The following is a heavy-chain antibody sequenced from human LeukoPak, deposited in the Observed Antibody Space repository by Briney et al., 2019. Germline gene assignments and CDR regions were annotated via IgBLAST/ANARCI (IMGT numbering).Heavy chain of an antibody. V-gene: IGHV3-74*01. CDR2: INSDGSST. Sequence: GGSLRLSCAASGFTFTNYWMHWVRQAPGKGLVWVSNINSDGSSTNYADSVKGRFTISRDNAKNTLYLQMNSLRVEDTAVYYCVVVAGLGGGQGTPVTVSS. CDR1: GFTFTNYW. CDR3: VVVAGLG. J-gene: IGHJ4*02. D-gene: IGHD6-19*01.